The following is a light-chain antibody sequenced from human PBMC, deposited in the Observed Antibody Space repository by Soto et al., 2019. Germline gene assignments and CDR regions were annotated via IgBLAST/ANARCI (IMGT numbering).Light chain of an antibody. CDR1: QGFSNY. J-gene: IGKJ1*01. V-gene: IGKV1-27*01. CDR2: ATS. CDR3: QKYNGAPWT. Sequence: DIQMTQSPSSLSASVGDRVTITCRASQGFSNYLAWYQQKPGKAPQLLIYATSTLQSRVPSRISGSVSGTDFTLTISSLQPEDVATYYCQKYNGAPWTFGQGTKVEIK.